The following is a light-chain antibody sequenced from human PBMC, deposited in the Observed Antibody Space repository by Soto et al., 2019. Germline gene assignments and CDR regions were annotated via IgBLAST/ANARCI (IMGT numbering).Light chain of an antibody. CDR1: SSDVGGYKY. J-gene: IGLJ1*01. CDR3: SSYTSSSTRV. V-gene: IGLV2-8*01. Sequence: QSALTQPPSASGSPGQSVTISCTGTSSDVGGYKYVSWYQQYPGKAPKLMIYAVNKRPSGVPDRFSGSKSGNTASLTVSGLQAEDEADYYCSSYTSSSTRVFGTGTKVTVL. CDR2: AVN.